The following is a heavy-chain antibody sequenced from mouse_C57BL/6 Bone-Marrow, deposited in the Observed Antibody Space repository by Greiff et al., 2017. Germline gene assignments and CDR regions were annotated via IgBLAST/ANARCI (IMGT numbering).Heavy chain of an antibody. V-gene: IGHV5-6*02. CDR2: ISSGGSYT. CDR3: ARSDYGSSTYYAMDY. CDR1: GFTFSSYG. J-gene: IGHJ4*01. Sequence: MLVESGGDLVKPGGSLKLSCAASGFTFSSYGMSWVRQTPDKRLEWVATISSGGSYTYYPDRVKGRFTISRDNAKNTRYLQMSSLKSEDTAMYDFARSDYGSSTYYAMDYWGQGTSVTVSS. D-gene: IGHD1-1*01.